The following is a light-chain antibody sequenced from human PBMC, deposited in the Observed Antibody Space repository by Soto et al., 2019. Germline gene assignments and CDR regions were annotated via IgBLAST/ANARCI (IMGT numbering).Light chain of an antibody. V-gene: IGLV2-14*03. Sequence: QSVLTQPASVSGSPGQSITISCTGTSSDVGAHGYVSWYQQHPDKAPKLMIYEVSYRPPGVSNRFSGSKSVNTATLTISGLQAEDEADYYCSSYTSSSTRVFGTGTKLTVL. CDR2: EVS. J-gene: IGLJ1*01. CDR1: SSDVGAHGY. CDR3: SSYTSSSTRV.